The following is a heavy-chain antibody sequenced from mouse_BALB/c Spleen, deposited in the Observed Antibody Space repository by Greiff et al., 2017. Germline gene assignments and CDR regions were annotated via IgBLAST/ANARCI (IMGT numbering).Heavy chain of an antibody. Sequence: DVMLVESGGGLVKPGGSLKLSCAASGFAFRSYDMSWVRQTPEKRLEWVAYISSGGGSTYYPDTVKGRFTISRDNAKNTLYLQMSSLKSEDTAMYYCARRGGSPYYFDYWGQGTTLTVSS. CDR3: ARRGGSPYYFDY. CDR1: GFAFRSYD. CDR2: ISSGGGST. J-gene: IGHJ2*01. V-gene: IGHV5-12-1*01. D-gene: IGHD1-1*01.